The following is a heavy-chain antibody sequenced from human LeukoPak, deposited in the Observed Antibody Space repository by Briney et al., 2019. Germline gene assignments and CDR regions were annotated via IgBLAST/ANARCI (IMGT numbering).Heavy chain of an antibody. CDR2: IKQDGSEK. J-gene: IGHJ6*03. CDR3: ARDYCSGGGCYSRGDYMDV. Sequence: GGSLRLSCVISGFTFSSYWMSWVRQAPGKGLEWVANIKQDGSEKYYVDSVKGRFTISRDNAKNSLYLQMNSLRDEDTAVYYCARDYCSGGGCYSRGDYMDVWGKGTTVSVS. CDR1: GFTFSSYW. D-gene: IGHD2-15*01. V-gene: IGHV3-7*01.